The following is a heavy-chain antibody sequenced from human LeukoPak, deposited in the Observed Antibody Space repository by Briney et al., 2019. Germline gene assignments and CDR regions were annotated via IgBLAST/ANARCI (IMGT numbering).Heavy chain of an antibody. CDR1: GFTFSSYS. Sequence: GGSLRLSCAASGFTFSSYSMNWVRQAPGKGLEWVSSISSSSSYIYYADSVKGRFTISRDNAKNSLYLQMNSLRAEDTAVYYCARAPPYSSGWRYYYGMDVWGQGTTVTVSS. D-gene: IGHD6-19*01. J-gene: IGHJ6*02. V-gene: IGHV3-21*01. CDR2: ISSSSSYI. CDR3: ARAPPYSSGWRYYYGMDV.